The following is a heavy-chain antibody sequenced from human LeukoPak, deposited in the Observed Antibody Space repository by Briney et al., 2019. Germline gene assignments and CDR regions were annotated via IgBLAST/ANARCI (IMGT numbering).Heavy chain of an antibody. CDR2: IYYSGST. CDR3: ARASPAYYDYWTVSAGYFFEY. J-gene: IGHJ4*02. CDR1: NDSMRGYY. Sequence: SETLSLTCTVSNDSMRGYYWSWIRQAPGKGLEWFGYIYYSGSTNYNPSLKSRVTMSVHTSKNQFSLTLKSVTAADTAVYYCARASPAYYDYWTVSAGYFFEYWGQGTLVTVSS. D-gene: IGHD3-3*01. V-gene: IGHV4-59*08.